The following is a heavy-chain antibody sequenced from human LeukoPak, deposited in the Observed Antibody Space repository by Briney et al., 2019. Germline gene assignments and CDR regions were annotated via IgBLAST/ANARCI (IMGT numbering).Heavy chain of an antibody. CDR2: IFHSGST. CDR3: ARVPLGNGYFES. Sequence: SETLSLTCTVSGASISAYYWSWIRQPPGKGLEWIGYIFHSGSTNYNPSLKSRVTISVDTSKNQFSLKLTSVTAADTAVYYCARVPLGNGYFESWGQGTLVTVSS. D-gene: IGHD1-26*01. CDR1: GASISAYY. J-gene: IGHJ4*02. V-gene: IGHV4-59*01.